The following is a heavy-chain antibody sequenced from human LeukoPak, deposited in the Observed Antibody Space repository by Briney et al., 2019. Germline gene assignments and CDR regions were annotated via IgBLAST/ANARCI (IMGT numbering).Heavy chain of an antibody. Sequence: GASVNVSCKASGYTFTAYSIHWVRQAPGQGLAWMGWINAANGNTKSSQKFQDRVTIIRDRSANTAYMELSSLRSEDTAVYYCARDRLGYEYYNGMDVWGQGTTVTVSS. CDR1: GYTFTAYS. V-gene: IGHV1-3*01. CDR3: ARDRLGYEYYNGMDV. J-gene: IGHJ6*02. CDR2: INAANGNT. D-gene: IGHD6-13*01.